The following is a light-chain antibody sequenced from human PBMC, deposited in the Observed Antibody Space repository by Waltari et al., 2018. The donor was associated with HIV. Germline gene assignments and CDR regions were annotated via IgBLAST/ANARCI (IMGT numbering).Light chain of an antibody. CDR2: KAS. V-gene: IGKV1-5*03. Sequence: DIQMTQSPSTLSASVGDRVTLACRASQSISSWLAWYQQKPGKAPKLLIYKASSVERGVPSRFSGSGSGTEFTLTISSLQPDDFATYYCQQYNTFTWTFGQGTKVEIK. J-gene: IGKJ1*01. CDR1: QSISSW. CDR3: QQYNTFTWT.